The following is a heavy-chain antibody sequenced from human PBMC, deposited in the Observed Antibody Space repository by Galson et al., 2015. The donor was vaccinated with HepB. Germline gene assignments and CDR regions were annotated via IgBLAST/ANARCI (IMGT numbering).Heavy chain of an antibody. V-gene: IGHV5-51*01. D-gene: IGHD3-10*01. CDR1: GYPFNNYR. Sequence: SGAEVKKPGESLKISCQGSGYPFNNYRIAWVRQMPGKGLELMGIIDPYDSNTKYSPSVQGRVTISVDKSIITAYLQWSSLKASDTGIYYCARPGHSSASGMEFGSNFDYWGQGTLVIVSS. J-gene: IGHJ4*02. CDR2: IDPYDSNT. CDR3: ARPGHSSASGMEFGSNFDY.